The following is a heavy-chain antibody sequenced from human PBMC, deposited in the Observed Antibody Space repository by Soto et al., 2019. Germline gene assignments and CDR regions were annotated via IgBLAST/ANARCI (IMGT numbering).Heavy chain of an antibody. CDR1: GLICSSYD. Sequence: GGSLRLSCAASGLICSSYDMSWVRQAPGKGLEWVSTILVDGRTFYVDSVKGRFTISRDSSNNMVYLQMNSLTAGDTALYYCAKATATGGGAFDICGQGTMVTVSS. V-gene: IGHV3-23*01. J-gene: IGHJ3*02. D-gene: IGHD2-8*02. CDR3: AKATATGGGAFDI. CDR2: ILVDGRT.